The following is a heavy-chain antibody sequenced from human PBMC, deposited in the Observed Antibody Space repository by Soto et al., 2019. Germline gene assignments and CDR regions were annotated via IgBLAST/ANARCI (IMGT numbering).Heavy chain of an antibody. CDR3: AAGSWAVRDSYFGMDV. D-gene: IGHD1-1*01. Sequence: GGSLRLSCAASGFTFSSYAMHWVRQAPGKGLEWVAVISYDGSNKYYADSVKGRFTISRDNSKNTRYLQMNSLRPEDTAGYYYAAGSWAVRDSYFGMDVWGQGTLVTVSS. J-gene: IGHJ6*02. V-gene: IGHV3-30-3*01. CDR2: ISYDGSNK. CDR1: GFTFSSYA.